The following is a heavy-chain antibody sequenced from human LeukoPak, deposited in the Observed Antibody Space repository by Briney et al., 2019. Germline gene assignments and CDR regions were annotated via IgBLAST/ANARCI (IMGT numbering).Heavy chain of an antibody. CDR1: GYTFTGYY. J-gene: IGHJ4*02. Sequence: ASVKVSCKASGYTFTGYYMHWVRQAPGQGLEWMGWINPNSGGTNYAQKFQGRVTMTRDTSISTAYMELSRLRSDDTAVYYCARVASGSYYFDCWGQGTLVTVSS. CDR2: INPNSGGT. V-gene: IGHV1-2*02. D-gene: IGHD1-26*01. CDR3: ARVASGSYYFDC.